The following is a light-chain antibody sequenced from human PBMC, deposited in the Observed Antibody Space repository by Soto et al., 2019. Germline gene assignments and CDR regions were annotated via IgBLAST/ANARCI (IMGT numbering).Light chain of an antibody. J-gene: IGKJ1*01. CDR3: QQRRHWPT. CDR2: DAS. CDR1: QSVATY. V-gene: IGKV3-11*01. Sequence: EIVLRHSPATLSLTPGERATLSCRASQSVATYLAWYQQKPGQAPRLLIYDASNRATGTPARFSGSGSETDFTLTISSLEPEDSAVYYCQQRRHWPTFGQGTKVDIK.